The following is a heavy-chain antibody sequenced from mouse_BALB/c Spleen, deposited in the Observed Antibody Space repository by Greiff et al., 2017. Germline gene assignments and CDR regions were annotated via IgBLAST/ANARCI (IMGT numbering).Heavy chain of an antibody. J-gene: IGHJ4*01. Sequence: LQQPGAELVKPGASVKMSCKASGYTFTSYNMHWVKQTPGQGLEWIGAIYPGNGDTSYNQKFKGKATLTADKSSSTAYMQLSSLTSEDSAVYYCARGYYGSSYAYAMDYWGQGTSVTVSS. CDR3: ARGYYGSSYAYAMDY. CDR2: IYPGNGDT. CDR1: GYTFTSYN. V-gene: IGHV1-12*01. D-gene: IGHD1-1*01.